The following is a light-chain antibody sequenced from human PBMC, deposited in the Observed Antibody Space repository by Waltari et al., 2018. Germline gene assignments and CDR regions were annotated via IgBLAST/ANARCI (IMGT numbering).Light chain of an antibody. J-gene: IGLJ2*01. V-gene: IGLV2-14*01. CDR1: RSGVGGYNY. CDR2: DVS. Sequence: QSALTQPASVSGSPGQSITISCTGTRSGVGGYNYVTWYQQPPGKAPKVMIYDVSKRPSGVSSRFSGSKSGNTASLTISGLQTEDEADYYCSSYTSSSALVFGGGTKLTVL. CDR3: SSYTSSSALV.